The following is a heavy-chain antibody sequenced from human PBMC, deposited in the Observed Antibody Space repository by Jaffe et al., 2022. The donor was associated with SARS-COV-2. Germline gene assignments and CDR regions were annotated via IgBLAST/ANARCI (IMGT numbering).Heavy chain of an antibody. V-gene: IGHV4-59*01. CDR3: ARAHNNGWYVDY. CDR1: GGSIISYY. CDR2: IYYSGSTNSGTT. Sequence: QVQLQESGPGLVKPSETLSLTCTVSGGSIISYYWSWIRQPPGKGLEWIGYIYYSGSTNSGTTNYNPSLKSRVTISVDTSKNQFSLKVSSVTAADTAVYYCARAHNNGWYVDYWGQGTLVTVSS. J-gene: IGHJ4*02. D-gene: IGHD6-19*01.